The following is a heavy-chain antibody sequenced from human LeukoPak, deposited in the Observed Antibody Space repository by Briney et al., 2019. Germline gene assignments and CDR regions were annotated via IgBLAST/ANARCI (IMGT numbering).Heavy chain of an antibody. CDR2: IYYSGST. CDR3: ARLAVAGTKVFDY. Sequence: SETLSLTCTVSGGSISSSSYYWGWIRQPPGKGLEWIGNIYYSGSTNYNPSLKSRVTISVDTSKNQFSLKLSSVTAADTAVYYCARLAVAGTKVFDYWGQGTLATVSS. V-gene: IGHV4-39*07. CDR1: GGSISSSSYY. J-gene: IGHJ4*02. D-gene: IGHD6-19*01.